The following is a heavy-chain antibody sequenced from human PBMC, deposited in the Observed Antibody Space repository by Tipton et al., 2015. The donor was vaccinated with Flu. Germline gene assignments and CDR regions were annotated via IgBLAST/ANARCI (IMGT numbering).Heavy chain of an antibody. V-gene: IGHV3-13*01. CDR3: ARGPLPDSNWYNGMDV. Sequence: SLRLSCAASGFTFTTYDMHWVRHVTGEGLEWVSGISSAGDTYYLDSVKGRFTISRENGKNSLYLQMNSLGAGDTAVYFCARGPLPDSNWYNGMDVWGQGTTVTVSS. CDR2: ISSAGDT. J-gene: IGHJ6*02. D-gene: IGHD6-13*01. CDR1: GFTFTTYD.